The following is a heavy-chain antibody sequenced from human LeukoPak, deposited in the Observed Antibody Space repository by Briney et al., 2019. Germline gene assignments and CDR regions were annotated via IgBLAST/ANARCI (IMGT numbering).Heavy chain of an antibody. J-gene: IGHJ6*03. D-gene: IGHD2-2*01. CDR3: ARGSSIRYYYMDV. Sequence: SVKVSCKASGGTFSSYAISGVRQAPGQGLEWMGGIIPIFGIANNAQKFQGRVTITRDTSASTAYMELSSLRSEDRAGYYCARGSSIRYYYMDVGGRGTTVTVP. V-gene: IGHV1-69*10. CDR2: IIPIFGIA. CDR1: GGTFSSYA.